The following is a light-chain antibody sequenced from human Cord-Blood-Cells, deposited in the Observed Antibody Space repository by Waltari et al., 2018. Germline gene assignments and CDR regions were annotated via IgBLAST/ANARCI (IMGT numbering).Light chain of an antibody. Sequence: QSALTQPASVSGSPGQSITISCTGTSSDVGGYNYVSWYQQHPGKAPKLMICEVSKRPSGVSKRFSGSKSGNTASLTISGLQAEDEADYYCSSYTSSSTLVFGTGTKVTVL. J-gene: IGLJ1*01. CDR2: EVS. CDR3: SSYTSSSTLV. V-gene: IGLV2-14*01. CDR1: SSDVGGYNY.